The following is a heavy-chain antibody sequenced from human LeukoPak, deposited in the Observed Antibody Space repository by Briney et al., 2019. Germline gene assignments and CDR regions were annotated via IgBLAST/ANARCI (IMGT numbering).Heavy chain of an antibody. V-gene: IGHV3-48*04. CDR2: ITYGSDTI. J-gene: IGHJ4*02. Sequence: GGSLRLSCAAAKSSLSAWAMHWVRQAPDKGLEWVAYITYGSDTIFYADSVKGRFTVSRDNAKNSLYLQMNSLRAEDTAVYYCARMGNRGSYFDYWGQGTLVTVSS. CDR3: ARMGNRGSYFDY. D-gene: IGHD3-16*01. CDR1: KSSLSAWA.